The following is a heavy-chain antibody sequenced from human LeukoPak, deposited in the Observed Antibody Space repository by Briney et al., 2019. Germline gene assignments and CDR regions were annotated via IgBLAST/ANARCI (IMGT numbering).Heavy chain of an antibody. D-gene: IGHD5-18*01. CDR1: GFTFSNYW. CDR2: IKEDGSET. V-gene: IGHV3-7*01. J-gene: IGHJ4*02. Sequence: GGSLRLSCAASGFTFSNYWMSWVRQAPGKGPEWMGNIKEDGSETYYVDSVKGRFTISRDNAKNSLYLQMNSLRAEDTAVYYCAREDTAMVINYFDYWGQGTLVTVSS. CDR3: AREDTAMVINYFDY.